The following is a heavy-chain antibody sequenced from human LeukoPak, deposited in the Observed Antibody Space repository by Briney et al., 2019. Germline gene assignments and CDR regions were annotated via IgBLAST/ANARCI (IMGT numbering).Heavy chain of an antibody. CDR3: ARDHGVGIYFDY. CDR2: ISGSGGST. CDR1: GFTFSSYA. Sequence: GGSLRLSCAASGFTFSSYAMSRVRQAPGKGLEWVSAISGSGGSTYYADSVKGRFTISRDNSKNTLYLQMNSLRAEDTAVYYCARDHGVGIYFDYWGQGTLVTVSS. D-gene: IGHD2-15*01. V-gene: IGHV3-23*01. J-gene: IGHJ4*02.